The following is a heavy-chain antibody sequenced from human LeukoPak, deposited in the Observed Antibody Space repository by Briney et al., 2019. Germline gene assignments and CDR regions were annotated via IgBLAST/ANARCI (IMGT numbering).Heavy chain of an antibody. V-gene: IGHV3-7*01. CDR3: ARGGTATYYFDY. CDR1: GFTFSSFW. Sequence: PGGSLRLSCAASGFTFSSFWMRWVRQAPGKGLEWLVNIKQGGSEKNYVDSVKVRFTISRDNAKNSVYLQMNSLRAEDTAVYYCARGGTATYYFDYWGQGTLVTVSS. J-gene: IGHJ4*02. D-gene: IGHD3-16*01. CDR2: IKQGGSEK.